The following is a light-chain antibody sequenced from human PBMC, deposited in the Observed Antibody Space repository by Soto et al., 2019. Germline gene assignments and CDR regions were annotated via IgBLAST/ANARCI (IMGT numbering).Light chain of an antibody. CDR2: EVS. V-gene: IGLV2-8*01. CDR1: SSDVGGYNF. J-gene: IGLJ3*02. Sequence: QSALTQPPSASGSAGQSVTISCTGTSSDVGGYNFVSWYQQHPGKAPKLMIYEVSKWPSGVPDRFSGSKSGNTASLTVSGLQAEDEAHYYCSSYAGSNNWVFGGGTKLTVL. CDR3: SSYAGSNNWV.